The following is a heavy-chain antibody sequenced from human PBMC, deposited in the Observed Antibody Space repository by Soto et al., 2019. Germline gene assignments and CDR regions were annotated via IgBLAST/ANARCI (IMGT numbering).Heavy chain of an antibody. Sequence: QLQLQESGPGLVKPSETLSLTCTVSGGSISSSSYYWGWIRQPPGKGLEWIGSIYYSGSTYYNPSLKSRVTISVDTSKNQFSLKLSSVTAADTAVYYCARRITMIVVVRRGDAFDIWGQGTMVTVSS. J-gene: IGHJ3*02. D-gene: IGHD3-22*01. CDR1: GGSISSSSYY. V-gene: IGHV4-39*01. CDR2: IYYSGST. CDR3: ARRITMIVVVRRGDAFDI.